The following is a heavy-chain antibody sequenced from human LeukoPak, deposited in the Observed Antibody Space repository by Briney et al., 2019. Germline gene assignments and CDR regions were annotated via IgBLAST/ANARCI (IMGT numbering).Heavy chain of an antibody. CDR3: AGTLHSDTSGYFQH. CDR1: GFTFSSYE. J-gene: IGHJ1*01. D-gene: IGHD3-22*01. V-gene: IGHV3-48*03. CDR2: ISSSGSNI. Sequence: PGGSLRLSCAASGFTFSSYEMNWVRQAPGKGLEWVSYISSSGSNIYYADSVKGRFTISRDNAKNSLFLQMDSLRAEDTAVYYCAGTLHSDTSGYFQHWGQGTLVTVSS.